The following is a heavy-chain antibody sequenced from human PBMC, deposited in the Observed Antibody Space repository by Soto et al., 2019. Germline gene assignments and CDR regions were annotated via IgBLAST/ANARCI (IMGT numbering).Heavy chain of an antibody. CDR3: ARTSGVLRFLEWLYFDY. V-gene: IGHV3-7*01. J-gene: IGHJ4*02. CDR1: GFTFSSYW. Sequence: GGSLRLSCAASGFTFSSYWMSWVRQAPGKGLEWVANIKQDGSENYYVDSVKGRFTISRDNAKNSLYLQMNSLRAGDTAVYYCARTSGVLRFLEWLYFDYWGQGTLVTSPQ. D-gene: IGHD3-3*01. CDR2: IKQDGSEN.